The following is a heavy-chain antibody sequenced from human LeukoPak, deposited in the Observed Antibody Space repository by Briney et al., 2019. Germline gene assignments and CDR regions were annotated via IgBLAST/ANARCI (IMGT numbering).Heavy chain of an antibody. CDR2: INHSGST. CDR1: GGSFSGYY. D-gene: IGHD6-13*01. Sequence: SETLSLTCTVYGGSFSGYYWSWIRQPPGKGLEWIGEINHSGSTNYNPSLKSRVTISVDTSKNQFSLKLSSVTAADTAVYYCASGGIAALGDWGQGTLVTVSS. CDR3: ASGGIAALGD. V-gene: IGHV4-34*01. J-gene: IGHJ4*02.